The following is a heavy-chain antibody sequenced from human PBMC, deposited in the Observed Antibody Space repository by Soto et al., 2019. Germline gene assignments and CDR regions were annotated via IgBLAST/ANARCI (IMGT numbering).Heavy chain of an antibody. V-gene: IGHV4-30-2*01. CDR2: IYHSGST. Sequence: TLSLTCAVSGGSISSGGYSWSWIRQPPGKGLEWIGYIYHSGSTYYNPSLKSRVTISVDRSKNQFSLKLSSVTAADTAVYYCARARRYYDSSGYDYFDYWGQGTLVTVS. CDR3: ARARRYYDSSGYDYFDY. D-gene: IGHD3-22*01. CDR1: GGSISSGGYS. J-gene: IGHJ4*02.